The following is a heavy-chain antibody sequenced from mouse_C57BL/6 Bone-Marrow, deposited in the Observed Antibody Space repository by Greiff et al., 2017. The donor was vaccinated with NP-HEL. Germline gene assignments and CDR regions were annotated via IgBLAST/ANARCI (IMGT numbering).Heavy chain of an antibody. CDR1: GYTFTSYT. Sequence: QVQLQQSGAELARPGASVKMSCKASGYTFTSYTMHWVKQRPGQGLEWIGYINPSSGYTKYNQKFKGKATLTADKSSSTAYMQLSSLTSEDSAVYYCARFYYYGSSYDYFDYWGQGTTLTVSS. D-gene: IGHD1-1*01. J-gene: IGHJ2*01. V-gene: IGHV1-4*01. CDR3: ARFYYYGSSYDYFDY. CDR2: INPSSGYT.